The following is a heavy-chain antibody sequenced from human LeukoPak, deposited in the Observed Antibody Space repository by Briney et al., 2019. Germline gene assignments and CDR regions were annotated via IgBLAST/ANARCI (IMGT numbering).Heavy chain of an antibody. J-gene: IGHJ4*02. D-gene: IGHD3-22*01. CDR1: GYTFTTYG. Sequence: ASVKVSCKASGYTFTTYGISWVRQAPGQGLEWMGWISVYNGNTNYAQKLQGRVTMTTDTSTSTAYMELRSLRSDDTAVYYCARRLLGYDSSGYYYRALDYWGQGTLVTVSS. V-gene: IGHV1-18*01. CDR3: ARRLLGYDSSGYYYRALDY. CDR2: ISVYNGNT.